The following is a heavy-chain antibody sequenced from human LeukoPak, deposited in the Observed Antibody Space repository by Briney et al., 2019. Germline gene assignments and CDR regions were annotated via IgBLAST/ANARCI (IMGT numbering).Heavy chain of an antibody. D-gene: IGHD6-25*01. CDR1: GFTVSSNY. J-gene: IGHJ6*03. Sequence: GGSLRLSCAASGFTVSSNYMTWVRQAPGKGLEWVSVIYAGGSTYYADSVKGRFTISRDNSKNTLYLLMNNLRAEDTAVYYCARAQRGDYMDVWGEGTTVTISS. CDR2: IYAGGST. CDR3: ARAQRGDYMDV. V-gene: IGHV3-53*01.